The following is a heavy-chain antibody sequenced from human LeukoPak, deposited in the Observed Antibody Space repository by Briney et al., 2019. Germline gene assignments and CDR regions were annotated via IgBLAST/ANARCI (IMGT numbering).Heavy chain of an antibody. V-gene: IGHV3-66*01. D-gene: IGHD2-21*01. CDR1: GFTVSSNY. CDR2: IYSGGST. J-gene: IGHJ4*02. CDR3: ARGYSSDN. Sequence: GGSLRLSCAASGFTVSSNYMSWVRQAPGTGLEWVSVIYSGGSTYYADSVKGRFTISRDNSKNTLNLQMNSLRAEDAAVYYCARGYSSDNWGQGTLVTVSS.